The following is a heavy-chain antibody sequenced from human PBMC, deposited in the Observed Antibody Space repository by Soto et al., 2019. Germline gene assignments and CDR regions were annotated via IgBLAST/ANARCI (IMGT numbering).Heavy chain of an antibody. V-gene: IGHV3-21*01. CDR3: ARARDIVVVTAPPDY. Sequence: EVQLVESGGGLVKPGGSLRLSCAASGFTFSSYSMNWVRQAPGKGLEWVSSISSSSSYIYYADSVKGRFTISRDNAKNSLYLQMNSLRAEDTAVYYCARARDIVVVTAPPDYWGQGTLVTVSS. D-gene: IGHD2-21*02. J-gene: IGHJ4*02. CDR2: ISSSSSYI. CDR1: GFTFSSYS.